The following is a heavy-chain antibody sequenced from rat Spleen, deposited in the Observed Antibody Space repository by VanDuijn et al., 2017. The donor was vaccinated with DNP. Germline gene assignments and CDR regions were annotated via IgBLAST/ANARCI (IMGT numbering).Heavy chain of an antibody. CDR1: GFSLTSYH. V-gene: IGHV2-32*01. J-gene: IGHJ4*01. Sequence: QVQMKETGPGLVQPSQTLSLTCTVSGFSLTSYHVHWVRQPPGKGLEWMGVMWSDGDTSYNSALKSRLSISRDTSKSQLFLKMYSQQTEDTAPYYCARDPYYYSGDDYALDAWGQGTSVTVSS. CDR3: ARDPYYYSGDDYALDA. CDR2: MWSDGDT. D-gene: IGHD1-1*01.